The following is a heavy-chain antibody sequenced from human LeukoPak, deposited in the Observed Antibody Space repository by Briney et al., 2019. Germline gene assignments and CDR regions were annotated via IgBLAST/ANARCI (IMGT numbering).Heavy chain of an antibody. D-gene: IGHD1-26*01. CDR3: AAGSPLVGATGYYFDY. CDR2: IIPILGIA. V-gene: IGHV1-69*04. Sequence: ASVKVSCKASGGTFSSYAISWVRQAPGQGLEWMGRIIPILGIANYAQKFQGRVTITADKSTSTAYMELSSLRSEDTAVYYCAAGSPLVGATGYYFDYWGQGTLVTVSS. J-gene: IGHJ4*02. CDR1: GGTFSSYA.